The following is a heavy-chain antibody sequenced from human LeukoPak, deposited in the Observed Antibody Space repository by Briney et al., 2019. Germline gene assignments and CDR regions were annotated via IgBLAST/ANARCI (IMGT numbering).Heavy chain of an antibody. CDR2: TYSRSKLYS. Sequence: SQTLSLTCAISGDSVSNNRATWIWVRQSPSRGLELLGRTYSRSKLYSDYAVSVKSRITIHPDTSKNHFSLHLNSVTPEDTAVYYCARVLTLGAFDIWGQGTMVTVSS. CDR3: ARVLTLGAFDI. CDR1: GDSVSNNRAT. V-gene: IGHV6-1*01. J-gene: IGHJ3*02.